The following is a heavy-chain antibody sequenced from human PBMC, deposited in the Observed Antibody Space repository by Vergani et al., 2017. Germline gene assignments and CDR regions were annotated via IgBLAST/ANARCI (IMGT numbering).Heavy chain of an antibody. CDR1: VFTFTAHG. J-gene: IGHJ4*02. V-gene: IGHV3-23*01. Sequence: EVQLLESGGGSAQPGESLRLSCVASVFTFTAHGLNWVRQAPGKGLEWVSGISGQNVRTHYADSVKGRFTISRNDSKNTVYLRINSQRAEDTAFYCCADLYGDDGFSPFWGQGTLLTVSS. CDR2: ISGQNVRT. CDR3: ADLYGDDGFSPF. D-gene: IGHD2-21*01.